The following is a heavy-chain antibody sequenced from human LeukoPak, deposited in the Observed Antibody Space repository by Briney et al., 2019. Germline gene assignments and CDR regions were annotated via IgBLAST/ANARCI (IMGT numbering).Heavy chain of an antibody. CDR3: ARGPTLKYFHH. J-gene: IGHJ1*01. Sequence: SEILSLTCTVSGGSISSTTYYWGWIRQPPGKGLEWIGTIYYSGTTYYNPSLKSRVTISADTSKNQFSLELSSMTAADTAVYYCARGPTLKYFHHWGQGTLVSVSS. CDR2: IYYSGTT. V-gene: IGHV4-39*02. CDR1: GGSISSTTYY.